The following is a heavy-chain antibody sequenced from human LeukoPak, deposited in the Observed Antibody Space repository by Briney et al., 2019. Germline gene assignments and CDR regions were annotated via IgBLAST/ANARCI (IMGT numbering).Heavy chain of an antibody. CDR2: IYYSGST. CDR1: GGSISSYY. V-gene: IGHV4-59*12. J-gene: IGHJ5*02. CDR3: ARDGIVVVKGDWFDP. Sequence: SETLSLTCTVSGGSISSYYWSWIRQPPGKGLEWIGYIYYSGSTNYNPSLKSRVTISVDTSKNQFSLKLSSVTAADTAVYYCARDGIVVVKGDWFDPWGQGTLVTVSS. D-gene: IGHD2-15*01.